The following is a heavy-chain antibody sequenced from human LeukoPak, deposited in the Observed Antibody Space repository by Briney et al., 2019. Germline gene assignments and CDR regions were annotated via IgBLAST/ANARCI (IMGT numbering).Heavy chain of an antibody. CDR2: IRYDGSNK. Sequence: GGSLRLSCAASEFTFSSYKMNWVRQAPGKGLEWVAFIRYDGSNKYYADSVKGRFTISRDNSKNTLYLQMNSLRAEDTAVYYCAKDRGPRVATRDVGYFDYWGQGTLVTVSS. J-gene: IGHJ4*02. CDR3: AKDRGPRVATRDVGYFDY. CDR1: EFTFSSYK. D-gene: IGHD3-10*01. V-gene: IGHV3-30*02.